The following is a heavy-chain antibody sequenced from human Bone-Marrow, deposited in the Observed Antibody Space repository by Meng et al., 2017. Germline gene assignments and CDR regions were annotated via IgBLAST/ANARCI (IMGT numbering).Heavy chain of an antibody. CDR3: AREPDHRSWLDT. Sequence: QVQLGESGGGVVQPGRSLRLSCEAAGFTFGSYSMHWVRQAPGKGLDWVAVTSYDEGTKYYADSVRGRFTISRDNSKNTLYLQMNSLRAEDTAVYYCAREPDHRSWLDTWGQGTLVTVSS. D-gene: IGHD1-14*01. V-gene: IGHV3-30*04. CDR2: TSYDEGTK. J-gene: IGHJ5*02. CDR1: GFTFGSYS.